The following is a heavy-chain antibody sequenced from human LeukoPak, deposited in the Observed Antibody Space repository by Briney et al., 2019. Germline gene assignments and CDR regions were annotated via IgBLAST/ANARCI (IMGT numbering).Heavy chain of an antibody. CDR3: ARAVGSGSFQTYYYYMDV. CDR1: GYTFTSYW. D-gene: IGHD3-10*01. J-gene: IGHJ6*03. Sequence: GESLKISCKGSGYTFTSYWIGWVRQMPGKGLEWMGIIFPGDSDTRYSPSFQGQVTISADKSISTAYLQWNSLKASDTAMYYCARAVGSGSFQTYYYYMDVWGKGTSVTISS. V-gene: IGHV5-51*01. CDR2: IFPGDSDT.